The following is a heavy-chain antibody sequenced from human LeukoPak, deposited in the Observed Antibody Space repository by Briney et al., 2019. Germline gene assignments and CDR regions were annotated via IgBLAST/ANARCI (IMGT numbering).Heavy chain of an antibody. J-gene: IGHJ4*02. V-gene: IGHV3-74*01. D-gene: IGHD6-19*01. CDR2: INSDGSST. CDR1: GFTFSSYW. CDR3: AKESGSYSSGWYGNYFDY. Sequence: GGSLRLSCAASGFTFSSYWMDWVRQAPGKGLVWVSRINSDGSSTSYADSVKGRFTISRDNSKNTLYLQMNSLRAEDTAVYYCAKESGSYSSGWYGNYFDYWGQGTLVTVSS.